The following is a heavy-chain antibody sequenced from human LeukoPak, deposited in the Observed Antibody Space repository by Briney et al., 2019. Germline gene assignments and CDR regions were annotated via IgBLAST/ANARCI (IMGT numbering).Heavy chain of an antibody. CDR2: IYPGDSDT. CDR1: GYSFTSYW. CDR3: ARHETYYYDSSGYYYEYYMDV. V-gene: IGHV5-51*01. Sequence: GGSLKISCKGSGYSFTSYWIGWVRQMPGKGLEWMGIIYPGDSDTRHSPSFQGQVTISADKSISTAYLQWSSLRASDTAMYYCARHETYYYDSSGYYYEYYMDVWGKGATVTVS. J-gene: IGHJ6*03. D-gene: IGHD3-22*01.